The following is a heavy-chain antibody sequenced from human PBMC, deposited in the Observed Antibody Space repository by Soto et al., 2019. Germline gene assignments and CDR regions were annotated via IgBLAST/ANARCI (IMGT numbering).Heavy chain of an antibody. D-gene: IGHD3-22*01. Sequence: SVKVSCKASGGTFSSYAISWVRQAPGQGLEWMGGTIPIFGTANYAQKFQGRVTITADESTSTAYMELSSLRSEDTAVYYCARGGMIVVSGGGAFDIWGQGTMVTVSS. CDR3: ARGGMIVVSGGGAFDI. CDR1: GGTFSSYA. J-gene: IGHJ3*02. CDR2: TIPIFGTA. V-gene: IGHV1-69*13.